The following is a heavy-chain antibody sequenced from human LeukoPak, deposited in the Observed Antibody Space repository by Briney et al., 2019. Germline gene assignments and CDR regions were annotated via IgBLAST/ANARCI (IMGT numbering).Heavy chain of an antibody. CDR1: GGSISSYY. Sequence: SETLSLTCTVSGGSISSYYWSWIRQPPGKGLEWIGYIYYSGSTNYNPSLKSRVTISVDTSKNQFSLKLSSVTAADTAAYYCARIQLWSNYYYYYYMDVWGKGTTVTVSS. CDR3: ARIQLWSNYYYYYYMDV. J-gene: IGHJ6*03. V-gene: IGHV4-59*01. D-gene: IGHD5-18*01. CDR2: IYYSGST.